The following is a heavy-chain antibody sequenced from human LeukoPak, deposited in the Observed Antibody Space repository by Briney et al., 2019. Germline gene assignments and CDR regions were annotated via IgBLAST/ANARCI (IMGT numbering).Heavy chain of an antibody. J-gene: IGHJ4*02. CDR1: GGSISSGGYS. CDR3: ARDLDY. Sequence: SETLSLTCAVSGGSISSGGYSWSWIRQPPGKGLEWIGYIYHSGSAYYNPSLKSRVTISVDRSKNQFSLKLSSVTAADTAVYYCARDLDYWGQGTLVTVSS. CDR2: IYHSGSA. V-gene: IGHV4-30-2*01.